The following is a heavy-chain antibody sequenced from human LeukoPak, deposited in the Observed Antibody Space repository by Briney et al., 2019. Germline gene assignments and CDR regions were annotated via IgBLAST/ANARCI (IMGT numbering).Heavy chain of an antibody. CDR3: ARVPVDWSGYYAFDI. CDR1: GYTFTSYY. Sequence: ASVKVSCKASGYTFTSYYMHWVRQAPGQGLEWMGWISAYNGNTNYAQKLQGRVTMTTDTSTSTAYMELRSLRSDDTAVYYCARVPVDWSGYYAFDIWGQGTMVTVSS. V-gene: IGHV1-18*04. CDR2: ISAYNGNT. J-gene: IGHJ3*02. D-gene: IGHD3-3*01.